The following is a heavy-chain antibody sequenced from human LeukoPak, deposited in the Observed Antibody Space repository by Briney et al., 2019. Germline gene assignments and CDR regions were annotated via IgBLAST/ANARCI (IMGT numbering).Heavy chain of an antibody. Sequence: ASVKVSCKASGYIFHSYGFSWVLQVPGQGLEWMGWISGKNGNTIYAQKFQGRVTMTSDTSTSTAYMELRSLRSDDTAVYYCARDPSGDVVVITGDAFDVWGQGTMVTVSS. V-gene: IGHV1-18*01. D-gene: IGHD3-22*01. CDR1: GYIFHSYG. CDR3: ARDPSGDVVVITGDAFDV. J-gene: IGHJ3*01. CDR2: ISGKNGNT.